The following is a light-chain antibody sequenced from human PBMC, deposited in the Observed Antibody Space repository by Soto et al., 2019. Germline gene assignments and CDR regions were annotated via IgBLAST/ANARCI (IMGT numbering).Light chain of an antibody. J-gene: IGKJ1*01. Sequence: EIVLTQSPGTLSLSPRERATLSCRASQSVSSNFLAWYQQKPGQAPRLLIYGASSRATGIPDRFSGSGSGTDFTLTISRLEPEDFAVYYCQQYDSSPWTFGQGTKVEIK. CDR3: QQYDSSPWT. V-gene: IGKV3-20*01. CDR2: GAS. CDR1: QSVSSNF.